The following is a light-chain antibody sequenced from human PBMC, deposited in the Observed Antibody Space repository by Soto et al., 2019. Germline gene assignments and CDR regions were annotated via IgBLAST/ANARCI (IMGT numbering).Light chain of an antibody. CDR1: RDISIS. CDR2: GAS. J-gene: IGKJ1*01. Sequence: DIHMTQPPSALSASVGDGLTMACRARRDISISLAWYQQTPGKAPKLLLRGASSLHRGVRSSLSGGGAGTECTLPTSSLQPEDFATYYCQQTSAFPINFGQGSKVVI. V-gene: IGKV1-12*01. CDR3: QQTSAFPIN.